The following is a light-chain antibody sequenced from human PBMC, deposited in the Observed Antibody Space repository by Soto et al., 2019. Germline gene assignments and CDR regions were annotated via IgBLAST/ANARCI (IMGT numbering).Light chain of an antibody. CDR2: DAS. Sequence: EIVLTQSPATLSLSPGERATLSCRASQSVSSYLAWYQQKPGQAPRLLIYDASNRATCIPARFSGSGSGTDFTLTISSLEPEDFAVYYCQQRSNWPPLYTFGQGNKLEIK. V-gene: IGKV3-11*01. CDR3: QQRSNWPPLYT. J-gene: IGKJ2*01. CDR1: QSVSSY.